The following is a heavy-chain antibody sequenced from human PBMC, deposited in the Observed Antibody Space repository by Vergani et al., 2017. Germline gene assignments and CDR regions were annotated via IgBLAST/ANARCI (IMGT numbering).Heavy chain of an antibody. V-gene: IGHV3-30*02. CDR1: GFTFSSYG. CDR2: IRYDGSNK. D-gene: IGHD3-16*01. CDR3: LGDGSYYYGIDV. J-gene: IGHJ6*02. Sequence: QVQLVESGGGVVQPGGSLRLSCAASGFTFSSYGMHWVRQAPGKGLEWVAFIRYDGSNKYYADSVKGRFTISRDNSKNTLYLQMNSLRAEDTAVYYCLGDGSYYYGIDVWGQGTTATVSS.